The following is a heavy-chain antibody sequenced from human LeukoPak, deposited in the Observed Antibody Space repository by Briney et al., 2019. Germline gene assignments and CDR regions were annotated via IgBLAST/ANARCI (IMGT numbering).Heavy chain of an antibody. CDR1: VWTLSKNY. V-gene: IGHV3-66*01. J-gene: IGHJ4*02. Sequence: GVSVPLSRPHCVWTLSKNYMNWVRQASGQGLGAVAISYSGGCTYYPESVKRRLTISRDSSKNTLYLQMNSLRADGRTVDYCSIAPVTTAYFDYWGQRPLVTVPS. CDR2: SYSGGCT. CDR3: SIAPVTTAYFDY. D-gene: IGHD4-17*01.